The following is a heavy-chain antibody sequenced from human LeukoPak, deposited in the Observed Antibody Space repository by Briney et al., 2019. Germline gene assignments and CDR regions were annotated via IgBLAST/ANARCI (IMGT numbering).Heavy chain of an antibody. V-gene: IGHV1-2*06. Sequence: AASVKVSCKASGYTFTGYYMHWVRQARGQGLEGMGRINPNSGGTNYAQKFQGRVTMTRDTSISTAYMELSRLRSDDTAVYYCARGVNVLLWFGELYYFDYWGQGTLVTVSS. CDR3: ARGVNVLLWFGELYYFDY. CDR2: INPNSGGT. CDR1: GYTFTGYY. J-gene: IGHJ4*02. D-gene: IGHD3-10*01.